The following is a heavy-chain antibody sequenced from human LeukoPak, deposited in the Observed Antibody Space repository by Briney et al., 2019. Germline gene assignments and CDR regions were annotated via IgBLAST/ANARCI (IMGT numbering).Heavy chain of an antibody. CDR2: MNQDGSEK. CDR3: EKPHYGSGSYYTDDY. CDR1: GFTFSDSW. J-gene: IGHJ4*02. Sequence: GGSLRLSCAASGFTFSDSWMSWVRQAPGKGLEWVANMNQDGSEKDYVDSVKGRFTISRDNARNSLYLQMNSLRGDDTAVYYCEKPHYGSGSYYTDDYWGQGTLVTVAS. D-gene: IGHD3-10*01. V-gene: IGHV3-7*03.